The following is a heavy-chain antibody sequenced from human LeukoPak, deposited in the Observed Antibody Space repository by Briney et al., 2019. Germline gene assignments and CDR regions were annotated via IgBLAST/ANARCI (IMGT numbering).Heavy chain of an antibody. V-gene: IGHV3-30*18. CDR1: GFTFSSYG. Sequence: PGGSLRLSCAASGFTFSSYGMHWVRQAPGKGLEGVAVLSYDGSNKYYADSVKGRFTISRDNSKNTLYLQMNSLRAEDTAVYYCAKGGYDYFDYWGQGTLVTVSS. J-gene: IGHJ4*02. CDR2: LSYDGSNK. CDR3: AKGGYDYFDY. D-gene: IGHD3-22*01.